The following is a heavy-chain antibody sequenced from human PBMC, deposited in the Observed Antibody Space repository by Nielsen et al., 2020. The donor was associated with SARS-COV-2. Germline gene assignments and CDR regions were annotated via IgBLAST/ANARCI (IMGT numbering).Heavy chain of an antibody. D-gene: IGHD2-2*01. CDR1: AFIFSSYA. CDR2: ISNSGGSK. V-gene: IGHV3-23*01. J-gene: IGHJ4*02. Sequence: GESLKISCAASAFIFSSYALNWVRQAPGKGLEWGSFISNSGGSKYYADSVKGLFTISRDNFKNTFYLQMNSLSDEDTAVYYCAKGAEYCSSTNYWAPDYWGQGTLVPVAS. CDR3: AKGAEYCSSTNYWAPDY.